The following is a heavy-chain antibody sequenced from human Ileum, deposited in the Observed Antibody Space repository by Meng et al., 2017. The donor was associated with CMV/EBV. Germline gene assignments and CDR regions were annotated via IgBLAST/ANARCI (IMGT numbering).Heavy chain of an antibody. D-gene: IGHD1-7*01. J-gene: IGHJ4*02. Sequence: QVHLQESGPGLVKPSETLSLTCSVSNGSFNIYYWSWLRQSPGKGLEFSAYISSSGDTNYNPPLRSRVAISIDTTKEHFSLRLTSVTAADTAVYYCARAHVIPNGNYMFDYWGQGALVTVSS. V-gene: IGHV4-4*08. CDR3: ARAHVIPNGNYMFDY. CDR1: NGSFNIYY. CDR2: ISSSGDT.